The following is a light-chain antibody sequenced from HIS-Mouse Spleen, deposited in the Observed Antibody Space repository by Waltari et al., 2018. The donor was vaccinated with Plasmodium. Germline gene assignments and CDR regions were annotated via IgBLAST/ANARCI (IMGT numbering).Light chain of an antibody. CDR1: QDISNY. Sequence: DIQMTQSPSSLSASVGDRVTITCQASQDISNYLNLYPQKPGKAPKLLIYDASNLETGVPSRFSGSGSGTDFTFTISSLHPEDIATYYCQQYDNLPLTFGGGTKVEIK. J-gene: IGKJ4*01. V-gene: IGKV1-33*01. CDR3: QQYDNLPLT. CDR2: DAS.